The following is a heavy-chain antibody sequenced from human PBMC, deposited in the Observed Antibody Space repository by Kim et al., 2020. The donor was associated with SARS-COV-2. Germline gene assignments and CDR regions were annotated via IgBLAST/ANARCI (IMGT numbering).Heavy chain of an antibody. CDR2: IYYSGST. J-gene: IGHJ4*02. D-gene: IGHD5-12*01. V-gene: IGHV4-39*01. Sequence: SETLSLTCTVSGGSISSSSYYWGWIRQPPGKGLEWIGSIYYSGSTYYNPSLKSRVTISVDTSKNQFSLKLSSVTAADTAMYYCARHLRAYSGYDYFDYWGQGTLVTVSS. CDR1: GGSISSSSYY. CDR3: ARHLRAYSGYDYFDY.